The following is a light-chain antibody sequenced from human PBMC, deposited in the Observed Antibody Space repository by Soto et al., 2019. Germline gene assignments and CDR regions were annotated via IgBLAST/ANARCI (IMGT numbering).Light chain of an antibody. CDR2: DVS. CDR1: SSDVGGYNY. J-gene: IGLJ1*01. CDR3: CSYAGSHSLYV. Sequence: QSALTQPRSVSGSPGQSVTISCTGTSSDVGGYNYVSWYRQHPGKAPKLMIYDVSKRPSGVPDRFSGSKSGNTASLTISGLQAEDEADYYCCSYAGSHSLYVFGTGTKVTVL. V-gene: IGLV2-11*01.